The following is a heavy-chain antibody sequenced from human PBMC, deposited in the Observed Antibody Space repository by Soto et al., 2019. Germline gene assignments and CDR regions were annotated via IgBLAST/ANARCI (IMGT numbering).Heavy chain of an antibody. CDR1: GGSFSGHY. CDR2: INDGGTT. D-gene: IGHD6-13*01. V-gene: IGHV4-34*01. J-gene: IGHJ4*02. Sequence: QVQLQQWGAGLLKPSETLSLTCAVYGGSFSGHYWSWIRQPPGKGLEWIGEINDGGTTNYNPSLKSRVIISVDTSRNQFSLKLRFVTAADTAVYYCARGVPGYSSSWYAYWGQGTLVTVSS. CDR3: ARGVPGYSSSWYAY.